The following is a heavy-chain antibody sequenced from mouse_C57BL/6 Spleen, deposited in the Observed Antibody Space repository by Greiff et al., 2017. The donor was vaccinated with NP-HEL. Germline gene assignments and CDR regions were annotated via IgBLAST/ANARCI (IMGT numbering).Heavy chain of an antibody. V-gene: IGHV1-82*01. CDR2: IYPGDGDT. CDR1: GYAFSSSW. J-gene: IGHJ4*01. CDR3: ARFIEGAMDY. Sequence: QVQLQQSGPELVKPGASVKISCKASGYAFSSSWMNWVKQRPGKGLEWIGRIYPGDGDTNYNGKFKGKATLTADKSSSTAYMQLSSLTSEDSAVYFCARFIEGAMDYWGQGTSVTVSS. D-gene: IGHD1-1*01.